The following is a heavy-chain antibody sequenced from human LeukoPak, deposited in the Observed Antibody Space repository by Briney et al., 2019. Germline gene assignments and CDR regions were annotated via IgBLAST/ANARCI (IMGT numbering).Heavy chain of an antibody. CDR1: GFPFISYW. D-gene: IGHD3-10*01. J-gene: IGHJ4*02. CDR2: INSDGKTT. CDR3: TRDITLTRGGRSDY. Sequence: GSLSLSCAASGFPFISYWMYWVRQAPGKGLVWVSRINSDGKTTNYADSVKGRFTISRDNAKNTLYLQMNSLRAEDTAVYYCTRDITLTRGGRSDYWGQGTLVTVSA. V-gene: IGHV3-74*01.